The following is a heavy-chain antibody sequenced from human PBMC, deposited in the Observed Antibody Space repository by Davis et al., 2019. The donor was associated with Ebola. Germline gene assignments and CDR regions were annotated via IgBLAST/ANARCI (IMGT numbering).Heavy chain of an antibody. D-gene: IGHD1-26*01. Sequence: GESLKISCAASGFTFSSYWMHWVRQAPGKGLVWVSCINRDGSTTTYADSVKGRFTISRDNAKNTLYLQMNNLRVEDTAVYYCATLPGYYWGQGTLVTVS. CDR2: INRDGSTT. CDR1: GFTFSSYW. CDR3: ATLPGYY. J-gene: IGHJ4*02. V-gene: IGHV3-74*03.